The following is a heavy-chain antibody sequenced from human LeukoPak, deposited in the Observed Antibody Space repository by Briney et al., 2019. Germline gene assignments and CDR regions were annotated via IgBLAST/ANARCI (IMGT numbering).Heavy chain of an antibody. CDR3: ASEGTTFSSFDY. V-gene: IGHV4-4*07. J-gene: IGHJ4*02. CDR2: IYTSGST. D-gene: IGHD1-1*01. CDR1: GGSISSYY. Sequence: SETLSLTCTVSGGSISSYYWSWIRQPAGKGLEWIGRIYTSGSTNYNPSLKSRVTMSVDTSKNQFSLKLSSVTAADTAVYYCASEGTTFSSFDYWGQGTLVTVSS.